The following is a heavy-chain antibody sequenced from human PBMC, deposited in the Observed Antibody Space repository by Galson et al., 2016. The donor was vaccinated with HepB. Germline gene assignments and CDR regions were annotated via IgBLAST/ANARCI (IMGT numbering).Heavy chain of an antibody. D-gene: IGHD3/OR15-3a*01. Sequence: SVKVSCKASGYSFINYYMHWVRLAPGQGPEWRGVINPNGGSTRYSQKFQGRVTLTSDTSTSTVYMELSGLRSEDTAVYFCATAEVGLGEAFGSWGQGTLVTVSS. V-gene: IGHV1-46*01. CDR1: GYSFINYY. CDR2: INPNGGST. J-gene: IGHJ5*01. CDR3: ATAEVGLGEAFGS.